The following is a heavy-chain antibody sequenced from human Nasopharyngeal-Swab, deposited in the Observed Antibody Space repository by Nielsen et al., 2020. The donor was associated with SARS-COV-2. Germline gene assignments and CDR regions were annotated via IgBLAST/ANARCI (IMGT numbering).Heavy chain of an antibody. CDR2: IYYSGST. J-gene: IGHJ6*02. D-gene: IGHD3-3*01. V-gene: IGHV4-59*08. CDR1: GGSISNYY. CDR3: ARLRVPGMDI. Sequence: SETLSLTCTVSGGSISNYYWTWVRLPPGKGLECIGYIYYSGSTKYNHSLKSRVTMSADTSKNQFSLKLTSVTAADTGVYYCARLRVPGMDIWGQGTTVTVSS.